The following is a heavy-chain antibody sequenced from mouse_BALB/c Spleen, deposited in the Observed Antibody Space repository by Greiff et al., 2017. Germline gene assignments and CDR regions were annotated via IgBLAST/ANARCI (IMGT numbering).Heavy chain of an antibody. D-gene: IGHD1-1*01. J-gene: IGHJ4*01. CDR2: IWGGGST. V-gene: IGHV2-6-5*01. CDR3: AKHTYYGSSYAMDY. CDR1: GFSLTDYG. Sequence: VQLQESGRGLVAPSQSLSITCTVSGFSLTDYGVSWIRQPPGKGLEWLGVIWGGGSTYYNSALKSRLSISKDNSKSQVFLKMNSLQTDDTAMYYCAKHTYYGSSYAMDYWGQGTSVTVSS.